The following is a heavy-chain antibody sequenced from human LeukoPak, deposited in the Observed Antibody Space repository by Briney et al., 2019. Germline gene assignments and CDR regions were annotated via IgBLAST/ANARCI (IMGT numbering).Heavy chain of an antibody. J-gene: IGHJ4*02. D-gene: IGHD5-18*01. Sequence: PGGPLRLSCAASGFSFSNTWMNWVRQAPGKGLEWVGRIKRRSDGGATDYAAPVKGRFTISRDDSKNTLYLQMNTLKSEDTAVYYCTTDWRFSYGYWGQGTLVTVSS. V-gene: IGHV3-15*01. CDR1: GFSFSNTW. CDR3: TTDWRFSYGY. CDR2: IKRRSDGGAT.